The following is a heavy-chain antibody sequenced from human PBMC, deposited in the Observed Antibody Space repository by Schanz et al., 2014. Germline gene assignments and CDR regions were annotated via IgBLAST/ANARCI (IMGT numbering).Heavy chain of an antibody. V-gene: IGHV3-11*05. Sequence: QVQLVESGGGLVKPGGSLRLSCAASGFTFSDSYMSWIRQGPGKGLEWVLYISSSGRYTKYADSVKGRFIISRDSSKNTLFLQMNSLRAEDTAVYFCARDGGRDGYNLAFDVWGQGTLVTVSS. J-gene: IGHJ3*01. CDR2: ISSSGRYT. D-gene: IGHD5-12*01. CDR3: ARDGGRDGYNLAFDV. CDR1: GFTFSDSY.